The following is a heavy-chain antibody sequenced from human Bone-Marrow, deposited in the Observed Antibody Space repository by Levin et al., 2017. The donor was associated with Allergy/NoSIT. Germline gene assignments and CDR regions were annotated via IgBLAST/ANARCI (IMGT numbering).Heavy chain of an antibody. J-gene: IGHJ4*02. CDR1: GFTFSSYW. Sequence: PGGSLRLSCAASGFTFSSYWMSWVRQAPGKGLEWVANIKQDGSEKYYVDSVKGRFTISRDNAKNPLYLQMNSLRAGDTAVYYCAGGSSIVVPAAMGSWGQGTLVTVSS. CDR3: AGGSSIVVPAAMGS. CDR2: IKQDGSEK. V-gene: IGHV3-7*01. D-gene: IGHD2-2*01.